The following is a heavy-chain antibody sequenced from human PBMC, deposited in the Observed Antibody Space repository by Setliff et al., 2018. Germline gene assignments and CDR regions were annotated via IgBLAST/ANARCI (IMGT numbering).Heavy chain of an antibody. CDR3: TRSRGTTVYDY. V-gene: IGHV3-21*04. CDR2: ISSSSSYI. CDR1: GFTFNTYW. D-gene: IGHD1-7*01. J-gene: IGHJ4*02. Sequence: PGGSLRLSCAGSGFTFNTYWMTWVRQAPGKGLEWVSSISSSSSYIYYADSVKGRFTISRDNTKNLVYLQMDSLRADDTAVYYCTRSRGTTVYDYWGQGTLVTVSS.